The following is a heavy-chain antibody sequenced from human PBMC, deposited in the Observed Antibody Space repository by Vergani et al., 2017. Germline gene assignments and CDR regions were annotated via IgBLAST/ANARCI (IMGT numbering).Heavy chain of an antibody. J-gene: IGHJ6*02. D-gene: IGHD2-15*01. CDR2: IIPIFGTA. CDR1: GYTFTSYG. CDR3: QIVVVVAATGGGMDV. V-gene: IGHV1-69*13. Sequence: QVQLVQSGAEVKKPGASVKVSCKASGYTFTSYGISWVRQAPGQGLEWMGRIIPIFGTANYAQKFQGRVTITADESTSTAYMELSSLRSEDTAVYYCQIVVVVAATGGGMDVWGQGTTVTVSS.